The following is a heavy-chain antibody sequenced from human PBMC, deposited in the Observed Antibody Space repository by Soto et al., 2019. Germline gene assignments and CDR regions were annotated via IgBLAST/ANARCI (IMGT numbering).Heavy chain of an antibody. CDR1: GFTFSSYP. CDR3: AKGGSSWMPHFDY. D-gene: IGHD6-13*01. Sequence: GGPLRLSCTASGFTFSSYPMSWVPQAPGKGLEWVSAISGSGGSTYYADSVKGRFTISRDNSKNTLYLQMNSLRAEDTAVYYCAKGGSSWMPHFDYWGQGTLVTVSS. V-gene: IGHV3-23*01. J-gene: IGHJ4*02. CDR2: ISGSGGST.